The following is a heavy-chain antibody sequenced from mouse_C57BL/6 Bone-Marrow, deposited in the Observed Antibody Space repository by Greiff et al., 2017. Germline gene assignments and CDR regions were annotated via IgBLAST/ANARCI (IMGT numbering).Heavy chain of an antibody. CDR3: ARPYYYGSSYSAWFAY. D-gene: IGHD1-1*01. CDR2: IYPRSGNT. Sequence: QVQLQQSGAELARPGASVKLSCKASGYTFTSYGISWVKQRTGQGLEWIGEIYPRSGNTYYNEKFKGKATLTADKSSSTAYMELRSLTSEDSAVYFCARPYYYGSSYSAWFAYWGQGTLVTVSA. J-gene: IGHJ3*01. V-gene: IGHV1-81*01. CDR1: GYTFTSYG.